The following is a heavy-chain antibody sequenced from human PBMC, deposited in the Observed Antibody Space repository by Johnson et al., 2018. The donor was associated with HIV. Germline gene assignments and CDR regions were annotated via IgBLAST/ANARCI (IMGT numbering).Heavy chain of an antibody. V-gene: IGHV3-74*02. CDR1: GFVFSNAW. D-gene: IGHD1-14*01. Sequence: VQLVESGGGVVRPGGSLRLSCAASGFVFSNAWMHWVRQAPGKGLVWVSRINSDGSSTSYADSVKGRFTISRDNSKNTLYLQMNSLRAEDTAVYYCTTGPRGAFDIWGQGTMVTVSS. J-gene: IGHJ3*02. CDR2: INSDGSST. CDR3: TTGPRGAFDI.